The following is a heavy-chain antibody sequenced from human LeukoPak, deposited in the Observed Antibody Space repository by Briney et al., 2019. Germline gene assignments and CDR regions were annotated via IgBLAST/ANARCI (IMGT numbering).Heavy chain of an antibody. CDR2: IYYSGYT. V-gene: IGHV4-39*01. Sequence: SETLSLTCTVSGGSISSSSYYWGWIRQPPGKGLEWIGSIYYSGYTYCNPSLKGRVTISVDTSNDQFSLKLSSVTAADTAVYYCARRLDYGPRYDYYYMDVWDKGTTVTISS. J-gene: IGHJ6*03. D-gene: IGHD4-17*01. CDR3: ARRLDYGPRYDYYYMDV. CDR1: GGSISSSSYY.